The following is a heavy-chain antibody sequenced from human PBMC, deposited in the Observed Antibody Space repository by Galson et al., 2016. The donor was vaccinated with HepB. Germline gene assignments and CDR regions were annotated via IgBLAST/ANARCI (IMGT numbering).Heavy chain of an antibody. V-gene: IGHV4-61*01. Sequence: SETLSLTCTVSGGSVNSGSYHWTWIRQPPGKGLEWIGYIDYSGRTNYNPSLRSRVTISVDTSKNQFSLKLTSSTAADTAIYYCMYTSSSDYYYGTDVWGQGTTVTVSS. CDR1: GGSVNSGSYH. CDR3: MYTSSSDYYYGTDV. J-gene: IGHJ6*02. CDR2: IDYSGRT. D-gene: IGHD6-6*01.